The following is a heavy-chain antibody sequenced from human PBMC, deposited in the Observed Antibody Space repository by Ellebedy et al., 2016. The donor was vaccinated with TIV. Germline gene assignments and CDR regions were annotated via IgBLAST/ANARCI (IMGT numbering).Heavy chain of an antibody. D-gene: IGHD3-16*01. J-gene: IGHJ4*02. CDR1: GHSLNELS. CDR2: FDSGENEI. V-gene: IGHV1-24*01. Sequence: AASVQVSCKLFGHSLNELSIHWARQTPGKGFEWMGGFDSGENEIIYAQRFQGRVTMTEDTSTETAYVELSSLGSDDTAVYYGAAAPLNMFGTHFWGQGTLLTVSS. CDR3: AAAPLNMFGTHF.